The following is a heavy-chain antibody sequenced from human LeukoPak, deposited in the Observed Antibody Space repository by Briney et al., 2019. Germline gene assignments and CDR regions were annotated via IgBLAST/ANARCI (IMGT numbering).Heavy chain of an antibody. J-gene: IGHJ4*02. CDR3: VKDLSYETSGSVFDY. Sequence: PGGSLRLSCAASGFTFEDYTMHWVRQAPGNTLEWVSLISWDGTTYYTDSAKGRFTISRDNSKNSLYLQMDTLRSEDTASYFGVKDLSYETSGSVFDYWGQGTLVTVSS. D-gene: IGHD3-16*01. V-gene: IGHV3-43*01. CDR2: ISWDGTT. CDR1: GFTFEDYT.